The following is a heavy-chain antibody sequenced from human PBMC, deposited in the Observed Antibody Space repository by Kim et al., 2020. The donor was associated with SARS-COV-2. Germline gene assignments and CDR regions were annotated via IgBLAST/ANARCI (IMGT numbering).Heavy chain of an antibody. CDR3: ARLNGDYDYYYYYGMDV. Sequence: GESLKISCKGSGYSYTSYWIGWVRQMPGKGLEWMGIIYPGDSDTRYSPSFQAQVTISADKSISTAYLQWSSLKASDTAMYYCARLNGDYDYYYYYGMDVWGHGTTVTVSS. CDR1: GYSYTSYW. CDR2: IYPGDSDT. D-gene: IGHD4-17*01. J-gene: IGHJ6*02. V-gene: IGHV5-51*01.